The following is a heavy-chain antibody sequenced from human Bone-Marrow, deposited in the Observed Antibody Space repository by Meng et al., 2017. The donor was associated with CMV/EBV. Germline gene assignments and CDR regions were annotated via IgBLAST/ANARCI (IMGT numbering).Heavy chain of an antibody. D-gene: IGHD6-19*01. V-gene: IGHV3-21*01. Sequence: CAASGFNFSSYSMNWVRQAPGKGLEWVSSISSSSSYIYYADSVKGRFTISRDNAKNSLYLQMNSLRAEDTAVYYCAREGWYSSGWYDYWGQGTLVTVSS. CDR1: GFNFSSYS. CDR2: ISSSSSYI. CDR3: AREGWYSSGWYDY. J-gene: IGHJ4*02.